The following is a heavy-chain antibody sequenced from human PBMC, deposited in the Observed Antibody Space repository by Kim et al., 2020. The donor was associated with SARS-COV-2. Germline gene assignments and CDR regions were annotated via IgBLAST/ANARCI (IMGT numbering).Heavy chain of an antibody. D-gene: IGHD6-13*01. J-gene: IGHJ3*02. CDR2: IIPIFGTA. CDR1: GGTFSSYA. CDR3: ARDAPYSSSWLYAFDI. V-gene: IGHV1-69*13. Sequence: SVKVSCKASGGTFSSYAISWVRQAPGQGLEWMGGIIPIFGTANYAQKFQGRVTITADESTSTAYMELSSLRSEDTAVYYCARDAPYSSSWLYAFDIWGQGTRVTVSS.